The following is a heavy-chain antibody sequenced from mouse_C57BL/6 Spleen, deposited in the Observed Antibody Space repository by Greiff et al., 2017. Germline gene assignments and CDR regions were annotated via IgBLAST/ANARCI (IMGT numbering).Heavy chain of an antibody. Sequence: VQLKESGGGLVKPGGSLKLSCAASGFTFSDYGMHWVRQAPEKGLEWVAYISSGSSTIYYADTVKGRFTISRDNAKNTLFLQMTSLRSEGTAMYYCARNDYGWYFDVWGTGTTVTVSS. CDR3: ARNDYGWYFDV. J-gene: IGHJ1*03. V-gene: IGHV5-17*01. D-gene: IGHD2-4*01. CDR2: ISSGSSTI. CDR1: GFTFSDYG.